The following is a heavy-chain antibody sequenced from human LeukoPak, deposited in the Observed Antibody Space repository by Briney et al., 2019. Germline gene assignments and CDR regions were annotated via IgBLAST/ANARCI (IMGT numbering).Heavy chain of an antibody. CDR3: ARVQYAPSSSYYYMDV. CDR2: IYYSGST. V-gene: IGHV4-59*12. CDR1: GGSISSYY. Sequence: SETLSLTCTVSGGSISSYYWSWLRQPPGKGLEWIGYIYYSGSTYYNPSLKSRVTISVDTSKNQFSLKLSSVTAADTAVYYCARVQYAPSSSYYYMDVWGKGTTVTVSS. D-gene: IGHD2-2*01. J-gene: IGHJ6*03.